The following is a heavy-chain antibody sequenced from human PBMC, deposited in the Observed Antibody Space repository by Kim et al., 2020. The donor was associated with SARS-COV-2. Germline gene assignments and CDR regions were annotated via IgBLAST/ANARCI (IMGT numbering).Heavy chain of an antibody. J-gene: IGHJ6*02. V-gene: IGHV3-74*01. D-gene: IGHD2-8*01. CDR3: ASCKVYGYYYGMDV. Sequence: GGSLRLSCAASGFTFSSYWMHWVRQAPGKGLVWVSRINSDGSSTSYADSVKGRFTISRDNAKNTLYLQMNSLRAEDTAVYYCASCKVYGYYYGMDVWGQGTTGTVSS. CDR1: GFTFSSYW. CDR2: INSDGSST.